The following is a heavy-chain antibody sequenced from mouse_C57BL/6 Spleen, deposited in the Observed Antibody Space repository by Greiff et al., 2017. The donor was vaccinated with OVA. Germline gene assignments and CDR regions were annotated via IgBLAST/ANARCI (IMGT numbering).Heavy chain of an antibody. CDR1: GYAFSSSW. V-gene: IGHV1-82*01. D-gene: IGHD1-1*01. CDR3: AATVEAAWFAY. CDR2: IYPGDGDT. J-gene: IGHJ3*01. Sequence: QVQLKQSGPELVKPGASVKISCKASGYAFSSSWMNWVKQRPGKGLEWIGRIYPGDGDTNYNGKFKGKATLTADKSSSTAYMQLSSLTSEDSAVYFCAATVEAAWFAYWGQGTLVTVSA.